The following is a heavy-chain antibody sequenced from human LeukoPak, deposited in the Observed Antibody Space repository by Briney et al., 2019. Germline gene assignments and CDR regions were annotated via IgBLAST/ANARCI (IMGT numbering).Heavy chain of an antibody. D-gene: IGHD2-8*01. CDR3: ARVREYGVYAIDYYYGMDV. J-gene: IGHJ6*02. Sequence: XSVKVSCKASGYTFTGYYMHWVRQAPGQGLEWMGWINPNSGGTNYAQKFQGRVTMTRDTSISTAYMELSRLRSDDTAVYYCARVREYGVYAIDYYYGMDVWGQGTTVTVSS. CDR2: INPNSGGT. V-gene: IGHV1-2*02. CDR1: GYTFTGYY.